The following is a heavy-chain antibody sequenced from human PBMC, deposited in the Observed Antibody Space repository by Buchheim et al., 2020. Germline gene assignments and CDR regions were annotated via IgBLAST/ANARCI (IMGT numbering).Heavy chain of an antibody. Sequence: VELLESGGDLVQPGGSLRLSCAASGFTFSLCSMNWVRQAPGKGLEWIAYITGSGDIVYYADSVQGRFTISRDNAKNSLYLQMNSLNDDDTALYFCARTPGGGGTHYYNYLDSWGQGTL. CDR1: GFTFSLCS. CDR2: ITGSGDIV. CDR3: ARTPGGGGTHYYNYLDS. J-gene: IGHJ4*02. D-gene: IGHD1-26*01. V-gene: IGHV3-48*02.